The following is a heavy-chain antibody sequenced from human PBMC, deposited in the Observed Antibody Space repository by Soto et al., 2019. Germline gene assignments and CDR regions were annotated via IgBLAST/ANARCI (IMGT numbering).Heavy chain of an antibody. V-gene: IGHV4-39*07. D-gene: IGHD2-21*01. Sequence: SETLSLTCTVSGGSISSSSYYWGWIRQPPGKGLEWIGSMYYSGSTYYNPSLKSRVTISVDTSKNQFSLNLSSVTAADTAVYYCARVIAKVFDYWGQGILVTVSS. J-gene: IGHJ4*02. CDR1: GGSISSSSYY. CDR2: MYYSGST. CDR3: ARVIAKVFDY.